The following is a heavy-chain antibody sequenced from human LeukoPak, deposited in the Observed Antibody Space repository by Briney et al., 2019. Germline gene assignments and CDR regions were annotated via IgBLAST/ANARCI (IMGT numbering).Heavy chain of an antibody. V-gene: IGHV4-30-4*01. CDR1: GGSISSGDYY. J-gene: IGHJ6*02. CDR3: ARDYDYDSSGYYHSFGMDV. D-gene: IGHD3-22*01. Sequence: SQTLSLTCTVSGGSISSGDYYWSWIRQPPGKGLEWIGYIYYSGSTYYNPSLKSRVTISVDTSKNQFSLKLGSVTAADTAVYYCARDYDYDSSGYYHSFGMDVWGQGTTVTVSS. CDR2: IYYSGST.